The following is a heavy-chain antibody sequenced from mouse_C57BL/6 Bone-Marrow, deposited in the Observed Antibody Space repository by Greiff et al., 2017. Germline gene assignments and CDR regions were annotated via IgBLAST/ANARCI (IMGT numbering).Heavy chain of an antibody. CDR3: ARRDYGRDY. Sequence: VQLQQPGAELVRPGTSVKLSCKASGYTFTSYWMHWVKQRPGQGLEWIGVIDPSDSYTNYNQKFKGKATLTVDTSSSTAYMQLSSLTSEDSAVYYCARRDYGRDYWGQGTTLTVSS. D-gene: IGHD2-4*01. CDR1: GYTFTSYW. CDR2: IDPSDSYT. V-gene: IGHV1-59*01. J-gene: IGHJ2*01.